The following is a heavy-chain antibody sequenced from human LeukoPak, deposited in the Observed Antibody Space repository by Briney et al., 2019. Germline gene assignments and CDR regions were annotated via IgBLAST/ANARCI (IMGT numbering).Heavy chain of an antibody. CDR1: GFTFGDYV. Sequence: GGSLRLSCTASGFTFGDYVMSWVRQAPGKGLEWVGFIRSKPYGGTTEYAASVKGRFIISRDDSKTIAYLQMNSLKSEDTAVYFCTTGSATGTGSGYWGQGTLVTVSS. J-gene: IGHJ4*02. CDR3: TTGSATGTGSGY. V-gene: IGHV3-49*04. D-gene: IGHD6-13*01. CDR2: IRSKPYGGTT.